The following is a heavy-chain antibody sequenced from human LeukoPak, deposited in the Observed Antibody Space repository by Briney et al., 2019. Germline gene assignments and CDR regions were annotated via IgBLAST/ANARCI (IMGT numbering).Heavy chain of an antibody. J-gene: IGHJ4*02. Sequence: PGGSLRLSCAASGFTVSSNYMSWVRQAPGKGLEWVSVIYSGGSTYYADSVKGRFTISRDNSENTLYLQMNSLRAEDTAVYYCARDDVVAGNFDYWGQGTLVTVSS. V-gene: IGHV3-66*01. D-gene: IGHD6-19*01. CDR1: GFTVSSNY. CDR2: IYSGGST. CDR3: ARDDVVAGNFDY.